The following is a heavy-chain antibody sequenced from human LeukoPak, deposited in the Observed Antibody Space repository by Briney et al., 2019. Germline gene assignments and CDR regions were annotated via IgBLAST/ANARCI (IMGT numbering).Heavy chain of an antibody. CDR3: ARDLLYCSSTSCHNNWFDP. Sequence: PSETLSLTCTVSGGSISSSSYYWGWIRQPPGKGLEWIGCIYYSGSTYYTPSLKRRVTISVDTSKNQFSLKLSSVTAADTAVYYCARDLLYCSSTSCHNNWFDPGGQGTLVTVSS. V-gene: IGHV4-39*02. J-gene: IGHJ5*02. CDR1: GGSISSSSYY. D-gene: IGHD2-2*01. CDR2: IYYSGST.